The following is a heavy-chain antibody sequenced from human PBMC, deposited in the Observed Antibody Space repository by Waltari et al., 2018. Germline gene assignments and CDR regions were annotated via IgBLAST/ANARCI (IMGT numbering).Heavy chain of an antibody. CDR2: MKTDGTSI. Sequence: EVQLVESGGGLVQPGGSLRLSCAASELTFSTHWLDWVRQGPGKGLVWVSRMKTDGTSISKADSVRGRFIISRDSAKNTYYLQMSSLRVEDTAVYYCTMNPGYWGQGTAVTVSS. CDR1: ELTFSTHW. J-gene: IGHJ4*02. V-gene: IGHV3-74*01. CDR3: TMNPGY.